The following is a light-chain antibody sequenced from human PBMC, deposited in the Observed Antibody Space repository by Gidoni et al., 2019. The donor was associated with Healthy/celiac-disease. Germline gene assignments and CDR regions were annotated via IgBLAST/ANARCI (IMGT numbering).Light chain of an antibody. Sequence: DIVMPQSPDSLAVSLGERATINCKSSQSVLYSSNNQNYLAWYQQKPGQPPKLLIYWASTRESGVPDRFSGSGSGTDFTLTISSLQAEDVAVYYCQQYYSTSWTFGQGTKVEIK. CDR1: QSVLYSSNNQNY. CDR3: QQYYSTSWT. V-gene: IGKV4-1*01. CDR2: WAS. J-gene: IGKJ1*01.